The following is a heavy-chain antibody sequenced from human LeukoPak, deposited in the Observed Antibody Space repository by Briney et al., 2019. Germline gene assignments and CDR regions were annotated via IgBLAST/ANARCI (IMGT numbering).Heavy chain of an antibody. CDR3: ARETYYSGSGPGGWFDP. J-gene: IGHJ5*02. CDR2: INKDGSQT. V-gene: IGHV3-7*01. CDR1: GFTFSTYW. D-gene: IGHD3-10*01. Sequence: PGGSLRLSCAASGFTFSTYWMSWVRQAPGKGLEWVANINKDGSQTNYVDSMRGRFTISRDNAKNSLFLQMDSLTAEDTAVYYCARETYYSGSGPGGWFDPWGQGTLVTVSS.